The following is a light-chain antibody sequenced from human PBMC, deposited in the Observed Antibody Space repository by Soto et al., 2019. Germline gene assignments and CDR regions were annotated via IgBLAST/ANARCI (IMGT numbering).Light chain of an antibody. CDR2: GAS. J-gene: IGKJ4*01. CDR3: QRYIRWPLT. CDR1: QDVSSN. V-gene: IGKV3-15*01. Sequence: EMVVTQSPATLSVSQGERATLSCRASQDVSSNLAWYQQKPGQAPSLLIYGASTRATGTPARFSGSGSGTEFTLTISSLQSEDYAVYFCQRYIRWPLTFGGGTKVDIK.